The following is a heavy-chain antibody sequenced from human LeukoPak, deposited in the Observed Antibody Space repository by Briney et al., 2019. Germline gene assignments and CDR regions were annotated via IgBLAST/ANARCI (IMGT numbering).Heavy chain of an antibody. CDR1: GFTFSSYE. Sequence: GGSLRLSCAASGFTFSSYEMNWVRQAPGKGLEWVSYISSSGSTIYYADSVKGRFTISRDNAKNSLYLQMNSLRPEDTAVYYCAREGPILRAFDMWGQGTMVTVSS. D-gene: IGHD3-9*01. J-gene: IGHJ3*02. CDR3: AREGPILRAFDM. V-gene: IGHV3-48*03. CDR2: ISSSGSTI.